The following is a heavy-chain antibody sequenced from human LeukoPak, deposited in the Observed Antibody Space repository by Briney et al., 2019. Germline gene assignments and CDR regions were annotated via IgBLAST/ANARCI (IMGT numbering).Heavy chain of an antibody. CDR2: INPNSGGT. Sequence: ASVKFSCKASGYTFSGYYMHCVRQAPGQGLELMGRINPNSGGTNYAQKFQGRVTMTRDTSISTAYMELSRLRSDDTAVYYCARVGATEAFDIWGQGTMVTVSS. D-gene: IGHD1-26*01. CDR1: GYTFSGYY. J-gene: IGHJ3*02. CDR3: ARVGATEAFDI. V-gene: IGHV1-2*06.